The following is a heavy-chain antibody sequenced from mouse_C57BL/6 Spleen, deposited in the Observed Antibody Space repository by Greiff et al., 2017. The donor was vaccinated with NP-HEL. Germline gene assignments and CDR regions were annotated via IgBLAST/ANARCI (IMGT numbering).Heavy chain of an antibody. CDR1: GFTFSNYW. D-gene: IGHD1-1*01. V-gene: IGHV6-3*01. J-gene: IGHJ3*01. CDR3: TDITAVEAY. CDR2: IKLKSDNYAT. Sequence: EVMLVESGGGLVQPGGSMKLSCVASGFTFSNYWMNWVRQSPEKGLEWVAQIKLKSDNYATQYAESVKGRFTISRDDSKSSVYLQMNNLRAEDTGIYYCTDITAVEAYWGQGTLVTVSA.